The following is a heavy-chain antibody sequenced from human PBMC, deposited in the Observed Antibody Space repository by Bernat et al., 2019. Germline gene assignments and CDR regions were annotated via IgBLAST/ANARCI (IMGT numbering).Heavy chain of an antibody. Sequence: QVQLVQSGAEVKKPGASVKVSCKASGYTFTSYGISWVRQAPGQGLEWMGWISAYNGNTNYAQKRQGRVTMTTDTSTSTAYMELRSLRSDDTAVYYCARDRVDSSSWADHDAFDIWGQGTMVTVSS. CDR1: GYTFTSYG. CDR2: ISAYNGNT. V-gene: IGHV1-18*01. J-gene: IGHJ3*02. D-gene: IGHD6-13*01. CDR3: ARDRVDSSSWADHDAFDI.